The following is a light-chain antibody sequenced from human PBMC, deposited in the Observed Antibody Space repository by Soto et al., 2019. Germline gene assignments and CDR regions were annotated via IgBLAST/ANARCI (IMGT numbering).Light chain of an antibody. CDR3: LQYGSSPPIT. Sequence: EIVLTQSPGTLSLSPGERATLSCRASQSVGSNSLAWYQHKPGQAPRLLIYGASSRATGIPDRFSGSGSGTDFTLTISRLEPEDFAVYYCLQYGSSPPITFGQGTRLEIK. CDR1: QSVGSNS. CDR2: GAS. J-gene: IGKJ5*01. V-gene: IGKV3-20*01.